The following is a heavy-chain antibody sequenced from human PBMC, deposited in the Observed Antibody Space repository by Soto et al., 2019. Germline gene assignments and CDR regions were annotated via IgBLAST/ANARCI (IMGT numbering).Heavy chain of an antibody. J-gene: IGHJ4*02. CDR1: GFTFSSYA. CDR2: LSGSGTST. Sequence: GGSLRLSCAASGFTFSSYAMSWVRQAPGKGLEWVSGLSGSGTSTYYEDSVKGRFTISRDNSRDTLFLQMNSLTADDTDVYYCAKATTNGGWFNPFASWGKGALVTVSS. V-gene: IGHV3-23*01. D-gene: IGHD6-19*01. CDR3: AKATTNGGWFNPFAS.